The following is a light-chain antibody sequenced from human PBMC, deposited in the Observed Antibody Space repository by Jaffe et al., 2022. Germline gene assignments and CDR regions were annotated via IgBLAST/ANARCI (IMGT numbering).Light chain of an antibody. Sequence: SSELTQDPAVSVDLGQTVRITCQGDNLGGYHAGWYQQKPGQAPLLVIYGQNNRPSGISERFSGSSSGRTSTLTITGAQAEDEADYYCSCRDRSGKHLVLGGGTKVTVL. J-gene: IGLJ2*01. CDR3: SCRDRSGKHLV. CDR2: GQN. V-gene: IGLV3-19*01. CDR1: NLGGYH.